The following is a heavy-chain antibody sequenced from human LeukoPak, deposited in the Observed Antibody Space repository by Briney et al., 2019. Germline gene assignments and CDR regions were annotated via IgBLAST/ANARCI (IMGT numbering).Heavy chain of an antibody. CDR2: SSAYNGNT. D-gene: IGHD5-18*01. V-gene: IGHV1-18*01. Sequence: GASVKVSCKASGYTFTSFGISWVRQAPGQGLEWMGWSSAYNGNTKYAQNVQGRVTMTADTSTDTAYMELRSLRSDDTAVYYRARDLGEDTTMIFFDFWGQGTLVTVSS. CDR3: ARDLGEDTTMIFFDF. CDR1: GYTFTSFG. J-gene: IGHJ4*02.